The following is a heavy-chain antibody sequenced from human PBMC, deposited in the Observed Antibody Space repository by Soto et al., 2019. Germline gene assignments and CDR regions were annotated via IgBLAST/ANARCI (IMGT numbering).Heavy chain of an antibody. CDR2: IYYSGCT. J-gene: IGHJ4*02. CDR3: ARQQNYDFWSGYSPPESDY. D-gene: IGHD3-3*01. Sequence: QLQLQESGPGLVKPSETLSLTCTVSGGSISSSSYYWGWIRQPPGKGLEWIGSIYYSGCTYYNPSLMSRVTISVDTSKNQFSLKRSSVTAADTAVYYCARQQNYDFWSGYSPPESDYWGQGTLVTVSS. V-gene: IGHV4-39*01. CDR1: GGSISSSSYY.